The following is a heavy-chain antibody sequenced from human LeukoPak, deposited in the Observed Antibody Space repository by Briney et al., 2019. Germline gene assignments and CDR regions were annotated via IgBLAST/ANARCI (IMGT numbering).Heavy chain of an antibody. V-gene: IGHV4-59*01. J-gene: IGHJ5*01. D-gene: IGHD3-16*01. Sequence: SETLSLTCTVSGDSISTYYWSWIRQPPGKGLEWIGYIYYSGSANYNPSLMSRVTISVDTSKNQFSLKLSSATAADTAVYYCARSYTNLLFFDFWGQGTLVPVSS. CDR1: GDSISTYY. CDR3: ARSYTNLLFFDF. CDR2: IYYSGSA.